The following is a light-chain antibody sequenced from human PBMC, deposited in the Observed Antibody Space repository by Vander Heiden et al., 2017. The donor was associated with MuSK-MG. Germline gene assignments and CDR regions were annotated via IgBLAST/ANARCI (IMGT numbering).Light chain of an antibody. CDR1: QGISNY. CDR2: AAS. J-gene: IGKJ3*01. CDR3: QKYNSALLT. V-gene: IGKV1-27*01. Sequence: IQMTHSPSSLSASVGDRVTITCRASQGISNYLAWYQHKPGKVPKLLIYAASTLQSGIPARFSGSGSGTDFTLTISSLQPEDVATYYCQKYNSALLTFGRGTKVDIK.